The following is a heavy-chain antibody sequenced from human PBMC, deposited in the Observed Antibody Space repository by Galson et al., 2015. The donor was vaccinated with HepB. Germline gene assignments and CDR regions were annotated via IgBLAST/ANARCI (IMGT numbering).Heavy chain of an antibody. J-gene: IGHJ3*01. D-gene: IGHD6-19*01. CDR1: GGTFSSYA. Sequence: SVKVSCKASGGTFSSYAISWVRQAPGQGLEWMGGIIPIFGTANYAQKFQGRVTITAGESTSTAYMELSSLRSEDTAVYYCANIPPSSGWYGSTEADVYWGQGTMVTVSS. CDR3: ANIPPSSGWYGSTEADVY. CDR2: IIPIFGTA. V-gene: IGHV1-69*13.